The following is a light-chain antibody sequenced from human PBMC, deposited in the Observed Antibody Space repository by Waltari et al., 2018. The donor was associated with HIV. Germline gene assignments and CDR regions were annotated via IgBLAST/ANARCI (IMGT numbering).Light chain of an antibody. CDR1: SNDIGTYNF. V-gene: IGLV2-8*01. J-gene: IGLJ2*01. CDR2: DVT. Sequence: QSALTQPPSASGSPGQSVAIPCPGSSNDIGTYNFVSRYQHHPGKAPKLLIYDVTRRPPGIPDRFSGTKSGYTASLTVSDLQVEDEADYYCVSYTEKDTFLLFGGGTKLAV. CDR3: VSYTEKDTFLL.